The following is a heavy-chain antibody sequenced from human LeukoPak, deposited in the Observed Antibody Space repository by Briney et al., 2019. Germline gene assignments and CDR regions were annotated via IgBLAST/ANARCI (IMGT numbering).Heavy chain of an antibody. J-gene: IGHJ4*02. V-gene: IGHV1-18*01. CDR3: ARVSPYDSSGSDY. Sequence: ASVKVSCKASGYTFTSYGISWVRQAPGQGLEWMGWISAYNGNTNYAQKLQGRVTMTTDTSTSTVYMELRSLRSDDTAVYYCARVSPYDSSGSDYWGQGTLVTVSS. D-gene: IGHD3-22*01. CDR1: GYTFTSYG. CDR2: ISAYNGNT.